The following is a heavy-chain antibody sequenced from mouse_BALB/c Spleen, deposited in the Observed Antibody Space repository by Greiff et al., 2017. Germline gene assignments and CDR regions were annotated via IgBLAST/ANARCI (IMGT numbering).Heavy chain of an antibody. D-gene: IGHD2-1*01. CDR2: INPSNGGT. CDR3: TRDYYGNPFAY. CDR1: GYTFPSYY. Sequence: QVQLQQPGAELVKPGASVKLSCKASGYTFPSYYMYWVKQRPGQGLEWIGGINPSNGGTNFNEKFKSKATLTVDKSSSTAYMQLSSLTSEDSAVYYCTRDYYGNPFAYWGQGTLVTVSA. V-gene: IGHV1S81*02. J-gene: IGHJ3*01.